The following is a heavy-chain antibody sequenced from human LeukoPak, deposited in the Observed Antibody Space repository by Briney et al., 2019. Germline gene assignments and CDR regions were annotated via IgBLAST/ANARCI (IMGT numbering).Heavy chain of an antibody. J-gene: IGHJ4*02. CDR3: ARGTGTLDY. Sequence: GGSLRLSCAASGLTVSSNYMSWVRQAPGKGLEWVSGINWNGDTRGYADSVKGRFTISRDNAKNSLYLQMNSLRAEDTALYYCARGTGTLDYWGQGTLVTVSS. CDR1: GLTVSSNY. V-gene: IGHV3-20*04. CDR2: INWNGDTR. D-gene: IGHD1-7*01.